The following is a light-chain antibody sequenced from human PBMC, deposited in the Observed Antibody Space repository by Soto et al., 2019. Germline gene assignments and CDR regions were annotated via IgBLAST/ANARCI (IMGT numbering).Light chain of an antibody. CDR3: QQYNSYSWT. Sequence: DSQMTQTPSTLSASVGDRVTITCRASQSISSWLAWYQQKPGKAPKLLIYDASSLESGVPSRFSGSGSGTEFTLTISSLQPDDFATYYCQQYNSYSWTFGQGTKMDI. CDR1: QSISSW. CDR2: DAS. V-gene: IGKV1-5*01. J-gene: IGKJ1*01.